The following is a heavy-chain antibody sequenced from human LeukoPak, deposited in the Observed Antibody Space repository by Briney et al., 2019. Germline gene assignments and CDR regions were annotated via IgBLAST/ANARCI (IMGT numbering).Heavy chain of an antibody. CDR3: ARQERQLYSRSWGVWFDP. D-gene: IGHD6-13*01. J-gene: IGHJ5*02. CDR2: IIPIFGTA. V-gene: IGHV1-69*05. CDR1: GGTFSSYA. Sequence: ASVKVSCKASGGTFSSYAISWVRQAPGQGLEWMGGIIPIFGTANYAQKFQGRVTITTDESTSTAYMELSSLRSEDTAVYYCARQERQLYSRSWGVWFDPWGQGTLVTVSA.